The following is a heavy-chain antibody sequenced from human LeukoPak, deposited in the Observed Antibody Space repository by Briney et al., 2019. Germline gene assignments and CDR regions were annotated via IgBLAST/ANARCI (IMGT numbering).Heavy chain of an antibody. CDR2: IIPIFGTA. CDR1: GGTFSSYA. CDR3: ATSKYYYDSSGYYPPPFDY. D-gene: IGHD3-22*01. V-gene: IGHV1-69*06. J-gene: IGHJ4*02. Sequence: SVKVSCKASGGTFSSYAISWVRQAPGQGLEWMGGIIPIFGTANYAQKFQGRVTMTEDTSTDTAYMELSSLRSEDTAVYYCATSKYYYDSSGYYPPPFDYWGQGTLVTVSS.